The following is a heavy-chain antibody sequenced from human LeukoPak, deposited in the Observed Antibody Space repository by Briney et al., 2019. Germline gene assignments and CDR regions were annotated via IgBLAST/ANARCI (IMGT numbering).Heavy chain of an antibody. V-gene: IGHV3-21*01. CDR2: ISSSSSYI. D-gene: IGHD3-22*01. J-gene: IGHJ4*02. CDR1: GFTFSSYS. CDR3: ARDPYYYDSSGDRSD. Sequence: GGALRLFCEASGFTFSSYSMNWVRQAPGKGLELVSSISSSSSYIYYADSVKGRFTISRDNAQNSLYLQMNSLRAEDTAVYYCARDPYYYDSSGDRSDWGQGTLVTVSS.